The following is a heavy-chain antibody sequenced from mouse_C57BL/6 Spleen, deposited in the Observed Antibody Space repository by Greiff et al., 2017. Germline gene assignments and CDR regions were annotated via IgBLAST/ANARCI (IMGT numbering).Heavy chain of an antibody. V-gene: IGHV1-59*01. CDR1: GYTFTSYW. CDR3: ARDPVYDGYHTLDY. D-gene: IGHD2-3*01. J-gene: IGHJ2*01. Sequence: QVQLKQSGAELVRPGTSVKLSCKASGYTFTSYWMHWVKQRPGQGLEWIGVIDPSDSYTNYNQKFKGKATLTVDTSSSTAYMQLSSLTAEDSAVYYCARDPVYDGYHTLDYWGQGTTLTVSS. CDR2: IDPSDSYT.